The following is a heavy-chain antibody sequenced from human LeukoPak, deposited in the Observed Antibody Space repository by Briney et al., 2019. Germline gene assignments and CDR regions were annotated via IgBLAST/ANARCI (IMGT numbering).Heavy chain of an antibody. CDR3: ARDRRWLQSERGDNWFDP. Sequence: ASVKVSCKASGYTFTSYAMNWVRQAPGQGLEWMGWINTNTGNPTYAQGFTGRFVFSLDTSVSTAYLQISSLKAEDTAVYYCARDRRWLQSERGDNWFDPWGQGTLVTVSS. CDR1: GYTFTSYA. CDR2: INTNTGNP. J-gene: IGHJ5*02. V-gene: IGHV7-4-1*02. D-gene: IGHD5-24*01.